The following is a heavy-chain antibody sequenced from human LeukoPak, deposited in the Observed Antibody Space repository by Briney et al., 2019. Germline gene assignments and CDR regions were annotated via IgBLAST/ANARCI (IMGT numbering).Heavy chain of an antibody. D-gene: IGHD4-23*01. CDR2: ITGGGGST. Sequence: GGSLRLSCAASGFTFSTFAMSWVRQAPGKGLEWVSTITGGGGSTYYADSVKGRFTISRDNSKNTLYLQMNSLRAEDTALYYCAKSSSYSVNSPSAYWGQGTPVTFSS. CDR3: AKSSSYSVNSPSAY. CDR1: GFTFSTFA. V-gene: IGHV3-23*01. J-gene: IGHJ4*02.